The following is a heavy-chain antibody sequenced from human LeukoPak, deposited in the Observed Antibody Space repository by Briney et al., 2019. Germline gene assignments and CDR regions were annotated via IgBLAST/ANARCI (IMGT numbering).Heavy chain of an antibody. Sequence: ASVKVSCKASGYTFTGYYMHWVRQAPGQGLEWMGWINPNSGGTNYAQKFQGRVTMTRDTSTSTAYMELSRLRSDDTAVYYCAREREYDFWSGYYKHQAYGMDVWGQGTTVTVSS. V-gene: IGHV1-2*02. CDR3: AREREYDFWSGYYKHQAYGMDV. J-gene: IGHJ6*02. CDR2: INPNSGGT. D-gene: IGHD3-3*01. CDR1: GYTFTGYY.